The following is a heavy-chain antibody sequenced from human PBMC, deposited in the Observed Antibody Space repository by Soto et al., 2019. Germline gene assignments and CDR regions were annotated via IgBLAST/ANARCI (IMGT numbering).Heavy chain of an antibody. Sequence: PSETLSLTCTVSGGSISSSSYYWGWIRQPPGKGLEWIGSIYYSGSTYYNPSLKSRVTISVDTSKNQFSLKLSSVTAADTAVYYCAIFCSLYDYDYGVFYFCGQGSM. V-gene: IGHV4-39*01. J-gene: IGHJ3*01. CDR1: GGSISSSSYY. CDR3: AIFCSLYDYDYGVFYF. D-gene: IGHD4-17*01. CDR2: IYYSGST.